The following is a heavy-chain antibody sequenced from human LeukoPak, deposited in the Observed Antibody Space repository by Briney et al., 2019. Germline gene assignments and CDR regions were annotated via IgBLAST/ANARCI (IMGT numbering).Heavy chain of an antibody. V-gene: IGHV1-69*04. CDR1: GGTFSSYA. D-gene: IGHD3-3*01. Sequence: SVKVSCKASGGTFSSYAISWVRQAPGQGLEWMGRIISILGIANYAQKFQGRVAITADKSTSTAYMELSSLRSEDTAVYYCAREQAYYDFWSGYYFDYWGQGTLVTVSS. CDR2: IISILGIA. CDR3: AREQAYYDFWSGYYFDY. J-gene: IGHJ4*02.